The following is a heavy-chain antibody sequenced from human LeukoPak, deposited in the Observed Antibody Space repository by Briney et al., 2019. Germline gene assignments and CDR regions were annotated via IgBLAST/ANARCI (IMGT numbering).Heavy chain of an antibody. D-gene: IGHD6-13*01. Sequence: ASVKVSCKASGYTFTSYGINWVRQAPGQGLEWMGWISAYNGNTNYAQKLQGRVTMTTDTSTSTAYMELRSLRSDDTAVYYCARTALSSWYFSARFDPWGQGTLVTVSS. CDR3: ARTALSSWYFSARFDP. CDR2: ISAYNGNT. J-gene: IGHJ5*02. V-gene: IGHV1-18*01. CDR1: GYTFTSYG.